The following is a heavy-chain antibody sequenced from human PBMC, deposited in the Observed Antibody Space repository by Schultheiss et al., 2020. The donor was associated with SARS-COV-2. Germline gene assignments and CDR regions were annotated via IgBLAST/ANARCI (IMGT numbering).Heavy chain of an antibody. D-gene: IGHD5-24*01. CDR3: ARDATRGFDP. J-gene: IGHJ5*02. V-gene: IGHV4-34*01. CDR1: GGSFSGYY. Sequence: SETLSLTCAVYGGSFSGYYWSWIRQPPGKGLEWIGSIYYSGSTNYNPSLKSRVTISVDTSKNQFSLKLSSVTAADTAVYYCARDATRGFDPWGQGTLVTVSS. CDR2: IYYSGST.